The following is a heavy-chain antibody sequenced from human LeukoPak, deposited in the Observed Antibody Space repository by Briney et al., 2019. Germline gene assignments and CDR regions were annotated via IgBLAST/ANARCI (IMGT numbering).Heavy chain of an antibody. Sequence: PGGSLRLSCAASGFTLTSYGMHWVRQAPGKGLEWVAVIWNDGSNKYYADSVKGRFTISRDNSKNTLYLQMNSLRAEDTAVYYCARVSIGYNWNYFDYWGQGTLVTVSS. V-gene: IGHV3-33*01. CDR2: IWNDGSNK. CDR3: ARVSIGYNWNYFDY. D-gene: IGHD1-20*01. J-gene: IGHJ4*02. CDR1: GFTLTSYG.